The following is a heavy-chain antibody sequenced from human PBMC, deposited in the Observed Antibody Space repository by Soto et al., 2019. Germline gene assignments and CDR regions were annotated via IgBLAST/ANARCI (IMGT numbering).Heavy chain of an antibody. V-gene: IGHV3-30-3*01. Sequence: GGSLRLSCAASGFTFSSYAMHWVRQAPGKGLDWVAVISYDGSNTDYADSVKGRFTISRDNSKNTLYLQMNSLRAEDTAVYYCARAQVDYDFWSGYYIFDPWGQGTLVTVSS. CDR1: GFTFSSYA. D-gene: IGHD3-3*01. CDR3: ARAQVDYDFWSGYYIFDP. CDR2: ISYDGSNT. J-gene: IGHJ5*02.